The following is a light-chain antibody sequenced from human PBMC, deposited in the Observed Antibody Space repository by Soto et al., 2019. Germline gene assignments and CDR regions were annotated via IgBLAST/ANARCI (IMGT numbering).Light chain of an antibody. CDR1: QSISSW. CDR2: DAS. V-gene: IGKV1-5*01. Sequence: EIQMTQSPSTLSASVGDRVTITCRASQSISSWLAWYQQKPGKAPKLLIYDASSLESGVPSRFSGSGSGTEFTLTISSLQPDDFATYYCQQYNSYSRTSGHGTKVDI. J-gene: IGKJ1*01. CDR3: QQYNSYSRT.